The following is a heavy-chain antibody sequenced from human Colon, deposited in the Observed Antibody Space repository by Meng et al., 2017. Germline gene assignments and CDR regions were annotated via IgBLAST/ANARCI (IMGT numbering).Heavy chain of an antibody. J-gene: IGHJ5*02. V-gene: IGHV4-61*01. CDR2: IYYGGTT. D-gene: IGHD5-12*01. Sequence: VRLRQSGAGLVRPRAALSLTCTCSVGSLNSNCCHWCWFPQPPGKGLEWFGSIYYGGTTNYNPSLKSRVTISVDTSKNQFSLKVSAVTAADTAVYYCATDSGYDKNWFDPWGQGTLVTVSS. CDR3: ATDSGYDKNWFDP. CDR1: VGSLNSNCCH.